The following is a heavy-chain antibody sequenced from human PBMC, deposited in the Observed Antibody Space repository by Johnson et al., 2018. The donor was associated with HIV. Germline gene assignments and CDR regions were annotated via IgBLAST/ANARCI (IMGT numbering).Heavy chain of an antibody. CDR2: IYSGRST. V-gene: IGHV3-53*01. D-gene: IGHD3-10*01. CDR1: GFTVSSNY. Sequence: VQLVESGGGLIQPGGSLRLSCAASGFTVSSNYMTWVRQAPGKGLEWVSVIYSGRSTYYADSVKGRFTISRDNSKNTLFLKMNSLRAEDTAVYYCARLFYYEAFDILGQGTMVTVSS. J-gene: IGHJ3*02. CDR3: ARLFYYEAFDI.